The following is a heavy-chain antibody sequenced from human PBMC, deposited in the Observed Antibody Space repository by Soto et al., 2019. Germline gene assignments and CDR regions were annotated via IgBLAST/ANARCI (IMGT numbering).Heavy chain of an antibody. D-gene: IGHD1-1*01. V-gene: IGHV4-39*01. Sequence: SETLPLTCTVSGGSISSSSYCWGWIRQPPGKGLEWIGSIYYSGSTYYNPSLKSRVTISVDTSKNQFSLKLSSVTAADTAVYYCARQRGTHYYYYMDVWGKGTTVTVSS. CDR1: GGSISSSSYC. CDR3: ARQRGTHYYYYMDV. CDR2: IYYSGST. J-gene: IGHJ6*03.